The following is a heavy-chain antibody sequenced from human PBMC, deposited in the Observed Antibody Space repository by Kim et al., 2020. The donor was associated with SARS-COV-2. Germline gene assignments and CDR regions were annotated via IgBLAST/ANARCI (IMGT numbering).Heavy chain of an antibody. Sequence: GGSLRLSCAASGFTFSSYSMNWVRQAPGKGLEWVSSISSSSSYLYYADSVKGRFTISRDNAKNSLYLQMNSLRAEDTAVYYCARDFSDSSSWYGDWFDPWGQGTLGTVSS. CDR2: ISSSSSYL. D-gene: IGHD6-13*01. CDR1: GFTFSSYS. J-gene: IGHJ5*02. V-gene: IGHV3-21*01. CDR3: ARDFSDSSSWYGDWFDP.